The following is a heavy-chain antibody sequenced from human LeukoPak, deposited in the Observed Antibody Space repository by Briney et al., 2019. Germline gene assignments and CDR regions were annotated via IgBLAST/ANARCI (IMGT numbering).Heavy chain of an antibody. CDR1: GGSISSYY. CDR3: ASGETDWFDP. V-gene: IGHV4-59*01. Sequence: SETLSLTCTVSGGSISSYYWSWIRQPPGKGLGWIGYIYYSGSTNYNPALKGRVTISVDTSKNQFSLKLSSVTAADTAVYYCASGETDWFDPWGQGTLVTVSS. J-gene: IGHJ5*02. D-gene: IGHD4-17*01. CDR2: IYYSGST.